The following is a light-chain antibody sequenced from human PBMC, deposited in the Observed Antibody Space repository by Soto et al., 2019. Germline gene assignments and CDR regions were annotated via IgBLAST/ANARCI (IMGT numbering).Light chain of an antibody. CDR3: QQYGA. CDR1: QSISSW. J-gene: IGKJ1*01. Sequence: DIQITQSPSTLSASVGDRVTITCRASQSISSWLAWYQQQPGKAPKLLIYKSSILENGVPSRFSGGGSGTEFTLTISSLQPDDFATYYCQQYGAFGQGTKVDI. V-gene: IGKV1-5*03. CDR2: KSS.